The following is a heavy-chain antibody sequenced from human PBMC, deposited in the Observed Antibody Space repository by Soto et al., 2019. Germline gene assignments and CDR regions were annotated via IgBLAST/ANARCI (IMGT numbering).Heavy chain of an antibody. CDR2: IHYSGST. CDR3: ARHVSLGYCTPKRCDLLYWLDA. Sequence: PSETLSLTCTVSGGSISNKRYYWGWIRQPPGKGLEWIGSIHYSGSTYDNPSLKSRVTISVDTSKNQLSLKLKSVTAADTAVYYCARHVSLGYCTPKRCDLLYWLDACGQGPQVTVYS. J-gene: IGHJ5*02. V-gene: IGHV4-39*01. D-gene: IGHD2-8*01. CDR1: GGSISNKRYY.